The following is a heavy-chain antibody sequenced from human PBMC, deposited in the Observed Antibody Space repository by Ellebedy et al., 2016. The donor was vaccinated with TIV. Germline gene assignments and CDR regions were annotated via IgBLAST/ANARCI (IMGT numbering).Heavy chain of an antibody. D-gene: IGHD4-17*01. J-gene: IGHJ3*02. CDR2: IRQDGSEK. V-gene: IGHV3-7*01. Sequence: GGSLRLSCAASGFSFSSYWMTWVRQAPGQGLEWVANIRQDGSEKYYVDSVTGRFTISRDNAKNSLYLQMNSLRAEDTAVYYCATDGSYGDYLSPTHAFVMWGQGTLVTVSA. CDR3: ATDGSYGDYLSPTHAFVM. CDR1: GFSFSSYW.